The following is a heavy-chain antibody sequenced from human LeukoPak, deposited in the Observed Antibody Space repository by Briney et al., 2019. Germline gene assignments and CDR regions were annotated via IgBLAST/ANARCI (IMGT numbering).Heavy chain of an antibody. J-gene: IGHJ6*03. V-gene: IGHV4-61*02. D-gene: IGHD5-24*01. CDR3: AGDGGGEGYNSHYYYYMDV. CDR2: IYASGST. Sequence: SQTLSLTCTVSGGSLSSSSYYWRWPRQPAGTGLEWLGRIYASGSTNYNPSLKSRVTISVDTSKNQFSLKLSSVTAADTAVYYCAGDGGGEGYNSHYYYYMDVWGKGTTVTISS. CDR1: GGSLSSSSYY.